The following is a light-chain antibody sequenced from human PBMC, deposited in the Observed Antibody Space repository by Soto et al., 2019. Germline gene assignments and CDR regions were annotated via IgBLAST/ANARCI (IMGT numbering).Light chain of an antibody. CDR2: GAY. Sequence: ELVIPQSPATISVSPGARSPLSGSASQSVSSNLAWYQQKPGQAPRLLIYGAYTRATGIPARFSGSGSGTEFTLTISSLQSEDLAVYDCQQYKNWPPITFGRGTKVDIK. CDR3: QQYKNWPPIT. CDR1: QSVSSN. J-gene: IGKJ4*01. V-gene: IGKV3-15*01.